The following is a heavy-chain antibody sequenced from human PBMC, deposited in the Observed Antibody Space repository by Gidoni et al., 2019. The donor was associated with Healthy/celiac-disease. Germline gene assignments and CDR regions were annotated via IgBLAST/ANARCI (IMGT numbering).Heavy chain of an antibody. Sequence: QVQLQESGPGLVKPSETLSLTCTVSGGSVSSGSYYWSWIRQPPGKGLEWIGYIYYSGSTNYNPSLKSRVTISVDTSKNQFSLKLSSVTAADTAVYYCARTQLVDWFDPWGQGTLVTVSS. CDR2: IYYSGST. V-gene: IGHV4-61*01. CDR3: ARTQLVDWFDP. CDR1: GGSVSSGSYY. J-gene: IGHJ5*02. D-gene: IGHD6-13*01.